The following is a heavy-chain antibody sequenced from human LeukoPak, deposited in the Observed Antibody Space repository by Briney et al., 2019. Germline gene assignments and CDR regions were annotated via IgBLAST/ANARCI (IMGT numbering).Heavy chain of an antibody. D-gene: IGHD3-16*01. Sequence: GGSLRLSCAASGFTFSSFWMSWVRQAPGKGLEWVANIKQHGSEKYYVDSVKGRFTISRDNAKNSLYLQMNSLRAEDTAVYYCARDSDFRGEFEAEKGDYWGQGTLVTVSS. CDR2: IKQHGSEK. CDR3: ARDSDFRGEFEAEKGDY. V-gene: IGHV3-7*01. CDR1: GFTFSSFW. J-gene: IGHJ4*02.